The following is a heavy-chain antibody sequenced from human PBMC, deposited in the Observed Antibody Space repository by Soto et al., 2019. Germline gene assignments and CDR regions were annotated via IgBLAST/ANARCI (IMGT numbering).Heavy chain of an antibody. Sequence: ASVNVSCKASGGTFSSYAISWVRQAPGQGLEWMGGIIPIFGTANYAQKFQGRVTITADESTSTAYMELSSLRSEDTAVYYCARVGVRDIVLVPAAISNWFDPWG. V-gene: IGHV1-69*13. CDR2: IIPIFGTA. D-gene: IGHD2-2*02. CDR3: ARVGVRDIVLVPAAISNWFDP. J-gene: IGHJ5*02. CDR1: GGTFSSYA.